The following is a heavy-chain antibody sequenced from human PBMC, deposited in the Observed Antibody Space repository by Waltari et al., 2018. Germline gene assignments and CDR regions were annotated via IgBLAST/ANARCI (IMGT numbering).Heavy chain of an antibody. D-gene: IGHD2-15*01. J-gene: IGHJ3*02. CDR3: ARVLCSGGSCLLGAFDI. Sequence: QVQLQESGPGLVKPSETLSLTCTVSGGSISSYYWSWLRQPPGKGLEWIGYIYYSGSTNYNPSLKSRVTISVDTSKNQFSLKLSSVTAADTAVYYCARVLCSGGSCLLGAFDIWGQGTMVTVSS. CDR1: GGSISSYY. CDR2: IYYSGST. V-gene: IGHV4-59*01.